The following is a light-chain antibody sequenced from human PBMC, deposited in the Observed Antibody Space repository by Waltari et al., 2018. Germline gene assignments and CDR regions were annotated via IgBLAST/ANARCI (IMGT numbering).Light chain of an antibody. J-gene: IGKJ1*01. Sequence: DIQMTQSPSSLSASVGDRVTITCWASQSISNYLNWYQQKPGKAPKVLIYAASSLQSGVPSRFSGSGSGTDFTLTISSLQPEDFATYYCQQGYSTPGTFGQGTRVEIK. V-gene: IGKV1-39*01. CDR1: QSISNY. CDR2: AAS. CDR3: QQGYSTPGT.